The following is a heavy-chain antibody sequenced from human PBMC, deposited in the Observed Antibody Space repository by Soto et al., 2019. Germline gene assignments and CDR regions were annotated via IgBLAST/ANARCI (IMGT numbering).Heavy chain of an antibody. V-gene: IGHV4-59*08. CDR3: ARRYGSCFDY. CDR2: IYYSGNT. Sequence: QVQLQESGPGLVKPSETLSLTCTVSGGSISSYYWSWIRQPPGKGLEWIGYIYYSGNTNYNPSLQSRVTISVDPSKNHFSLKLSSVTAADTDVYYCARRYGSCFDYWGQGTLVTVSS. D-gene: IGHD5-18*01. J-gene: IGHJ4*02. CDR1: GGSISSYY.